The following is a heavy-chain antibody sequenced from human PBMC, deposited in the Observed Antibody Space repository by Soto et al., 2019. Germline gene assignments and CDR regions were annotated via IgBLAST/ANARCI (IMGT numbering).Heavy chain of an antibody. CDR2: IIPIFGTA. Sequence: SVKVSCKASGGTFSSYAISWVRQAPGQGLEWMGGIIPIFGTANYAQKFQGRVTITADKSTSTAYMELRSLRSEDTAAYYCARDTVGATDPSFDCYGRGTRFTVAS. CDR3: ARDTVGATDPSFDC. V-gene: IGHV1-69*06. D-gene: IGHD1-26*01. CDR1: GGTFSSYA. J-gene: IGHJ4*01.